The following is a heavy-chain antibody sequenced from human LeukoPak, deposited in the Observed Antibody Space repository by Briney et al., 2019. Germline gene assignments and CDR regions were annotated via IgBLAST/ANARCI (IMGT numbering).Heavy chain of an antibody. J-gene: IGHJ4*02. D-gene: IGHD4-17*01. CDR3: AKGDYGDSPGYFDY. CDR2: IWYDGSNK. CDR1: GFTFSSYG. V-gene: IGHV3-30*02. Sequence: GGSLRLSCAASGFTFSSYGMHWVRQAPGKGLEWVAVIWYDGSNKYYADSVKGRFTISRDNSKNTLYLQMNSLRAEDTAVYYCAKGDYGDSPGYFDYWGQGTLVTVSS.